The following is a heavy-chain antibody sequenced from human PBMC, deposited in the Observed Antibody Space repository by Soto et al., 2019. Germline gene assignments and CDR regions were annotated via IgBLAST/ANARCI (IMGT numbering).Heavy chain of an antibody. CDR2: INHSGST. CDR1: GGSFSGYY. Sequence: PSETLSLTCAVYGGSFSGYYWSWIRQPPGKGLEWIGEINHSGSTNYNPSLKSRVTISVDTSKNQFSLKLSSVTAADTAVYYCARGAPTTVTTRGFYGYWGQGTLVTVSS. CDR3: ARGAPTTVTTRGFYGY. D-gene: IGHD4-17*01. V-gene: IGHV4-34*01. J-gene: IGHJ4*02.